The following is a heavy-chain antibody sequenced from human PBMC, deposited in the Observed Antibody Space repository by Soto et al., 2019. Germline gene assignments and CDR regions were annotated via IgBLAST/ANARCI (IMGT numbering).Heavy chain of an antibody. Sequence: PSETLSLTCTVSGGSVSSGSYYWSWIRQPPGKGLEWIGYIYYSGSTNYSPSLKSRVTISVDTSKNQFSLKLSSVTAADTAVYYCARLGDSSGPAIDYWGQGTLVTVSS. CDR2: IYYSGST. D-gene: IGHD3-22*01. CDR3: ARLGDSSGPAIDY. J-gene: IGHJ4*02. CDR1: GGSVSSGSYY. V-gene: IGHV4-61*01.